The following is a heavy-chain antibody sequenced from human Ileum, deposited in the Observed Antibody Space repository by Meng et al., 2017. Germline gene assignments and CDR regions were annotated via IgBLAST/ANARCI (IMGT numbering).Heavy chain of an antibody. Sequence: RQERGTRRGRASGTLSLTCAVSGTWWSWVRHPPGKGLGWIGEIFQSGRTNYNPSLKSRVTISIDKSKSQISLQLSAVTAADTAVYSCATSNDRDVYYLGYWGQGTLVTVSS. CDR2: IFQSGRT. D-gene: IGHD3-22*01. V-gene: IGHV4-4*02. CDR3: ATSNDRDVYYLGY. CDR1: GTW. J-gene: IGHJ4*02.